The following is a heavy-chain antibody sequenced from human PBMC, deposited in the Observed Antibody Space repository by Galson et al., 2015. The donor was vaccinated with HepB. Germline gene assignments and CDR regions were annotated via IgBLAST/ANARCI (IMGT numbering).Heavy chain of an antibody. CDR2: ISSSGSTI. CDR3: ARVRPSSSGLHYNAFDI. D-gene: IGHD3-22*01. V-gene: IGHV3-11*01. J-gene: IGHJ3*02. Sequence: SLRLSCAASGFTFSDYYMSWIRQAPGKGLEWVSYISSSGSTIYYADSVKGRFTISRDNAKNSLYLQMNSLRAEDTAVYYCARVRPSSSGLHYNAFDIWGQGTMVTVSS. CDR1: GFTFSDYY.